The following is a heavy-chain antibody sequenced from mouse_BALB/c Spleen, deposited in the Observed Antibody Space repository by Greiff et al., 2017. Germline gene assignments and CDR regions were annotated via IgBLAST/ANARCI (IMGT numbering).Heavy chain of an antibody. CDR1: GFNIKDTY. D-gene: IGHD2-1*01. Sequence: EVKLQESGAELVKPGASVKLSCTASGFNIKDTYMHWVKQRPEQGLEWIGRIDPANGNTKYDPKFQGKATITADTSSNTAYLQLSSLTSEDTAVYYCASDRYGNYPLYAMDYWGQGTSVTVSS. V-gene: IGHV14-3*02. J-gene: IGHJ4*01. CDR2: IDPANGNT. CDR3: ASDRYGNYPLYAMDY.